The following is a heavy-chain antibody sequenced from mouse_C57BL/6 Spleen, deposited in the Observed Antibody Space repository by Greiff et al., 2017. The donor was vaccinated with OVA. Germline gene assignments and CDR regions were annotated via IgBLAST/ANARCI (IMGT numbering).Heavy chain of an antibody. CDR3: ARGLDYSNYGDYFDV. CDR1: GYTFTSYW. Sequence: VQLQQPGAELVRPGSSVKLSCKASGYTFTSYWMDWVKQRPGQGLEWIGNIYPSDSETHYNQKFKDKATLTVDKSSSTAYMQLSSLTSEDSAVYYCARGLDYSNYGDYFDVWGTGTMVTVSS. J-gene: IGHJ1*03. D-gene: IGHD2-5*01. CDR2: IYPSDSET. V-gene: IGHV1-61*01.